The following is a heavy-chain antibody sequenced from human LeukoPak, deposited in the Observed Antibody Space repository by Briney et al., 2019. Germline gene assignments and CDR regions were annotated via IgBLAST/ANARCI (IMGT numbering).Heavy chain of an antibody. Sequence: GGSLRLSCAASGFTVSSYYMTWVRQAPGKGLEWVSVMYSGGSTYYADSVKGRVAISRDNSQNTVFLQMNSVRVEDTAVYYCARSYSNHLFGMDVWGQGTAVTVSS. D-gene: IGHD4-11*01. J-gene: IGHJ6*02. V-gene: IGHV3-66*01. CDR1: GFTVSSYY. CDR2: MYSGGST. CDR3: ARSYSNHLFGMDV.